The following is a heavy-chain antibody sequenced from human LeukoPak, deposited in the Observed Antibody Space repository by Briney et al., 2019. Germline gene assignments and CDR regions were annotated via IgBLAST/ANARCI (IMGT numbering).Heavy chain of an antibody. V-gene: IGHV4-34*01. CDR2: INHSGST. CDR1: GGSFSGYY. D-gene: IGHD3-3*01. CDR3: AKGGFLTPSPDY. J-gene: IGHJ4*02. Sequence: PSETLSLTCAVYGGSFSGYYWSWIRQPPGKGLEWIGEINHSGSTNYNPSLKSRVTISVDTSKNQFSLKLSSVTAEDTAVYYCAKGGFLTPSPDYWGQGTLVTVSS.